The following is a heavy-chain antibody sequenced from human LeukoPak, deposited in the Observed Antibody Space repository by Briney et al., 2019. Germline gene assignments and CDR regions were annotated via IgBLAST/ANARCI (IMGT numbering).Heavy chain of an antibody. D-gene: IGHD4-17*01. J-gene: IGHJ4*02. Sequence: PSETLSLTCTVSGGSISSYYWSWIRQPPGKGPEWIDFIHYSGSTNYNPSLKRRVTMSVDTSKNQFSLELSSVTAADTAVYYCARGLDYGDSFYFDSWGQGSLVTVSS. CDR3: ARGLDYGDSFYFDS. V-gene: IGHV4-59*01. CDR2: IHYSGST. CDR1: GGSISSYY.